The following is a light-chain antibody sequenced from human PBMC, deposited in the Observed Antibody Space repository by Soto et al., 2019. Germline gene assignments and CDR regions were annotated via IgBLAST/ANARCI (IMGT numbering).Light chain of an antibody. CDR2: GAS. J-gene: IGKJ2*01. V-gene: IGKV3-20*01. CDR1: QSVSSSY. Sequence: EIVLTQSPGTLSLSPGERATLSCRASQSVSSSYLAWYQQKPGQAPRLLIYGASSRATGIPERFSGSGSGTYFTLTISRLEPEDFAVYYCQQYGSSPPYTFGQGTKLEIK. CDR3: QQYGSSPPYT.